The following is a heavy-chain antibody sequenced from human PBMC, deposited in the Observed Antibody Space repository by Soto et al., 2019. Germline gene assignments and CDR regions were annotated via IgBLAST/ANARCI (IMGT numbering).Heavy chain of an antibody. Sequence: GGSLRLSCAASGFTFSSYAMHWVRQAPGKGLEWVAVISYDGSNKYYADSVKGRFTISRDNSKNTLYLQMNSLRAEDTAVYYCARDRSGWYLFEPADYWGQGTLVTVSS. CDR2: ISYDGSNK. CDR3: ARDRSGWYLFEPADY. V-gene: IGHV3-30-3*01. CDR1: GFTFSSYA. D-gene: IGHD6-19*01. J-gene: IGHJ4*02.